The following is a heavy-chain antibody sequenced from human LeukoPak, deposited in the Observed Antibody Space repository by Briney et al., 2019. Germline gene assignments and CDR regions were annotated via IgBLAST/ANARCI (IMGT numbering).Heavy chain of an antibody. J-gene: IGHJ4*02. Sequence: PGGSLRLSCAAFGFTFSSYAMSWVRQAPGKGLEWVSAISGSGGSTYYADSVKGRFTISRDNSKNTLYLQMNSLRAEDTAVYYCAKGSGVTIFGVVTYWGQGTLVTVSS. CDR2: ISGSGGST. D-gene: IGHD3-3*01. CDR3: AKGSGVTIFGVVTY. V-gene: IGHV3-23*01. CDR1: GFTFSSYA.